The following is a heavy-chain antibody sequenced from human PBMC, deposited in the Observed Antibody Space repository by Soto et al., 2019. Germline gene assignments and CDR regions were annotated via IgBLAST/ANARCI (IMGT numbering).Heavy chain of an antibody. CDR1: GYTFTNYG. CDR2: INTYNGHT. J-gene: IGHJ3*02. D-gene: IGHD6-13*01. Sequence: QVQLVQSGTEVKKPGASVKVSCKASGYTFTNYGISWVRQAPGQGLEWLAWINTYNGHTNYAQKLQGRVTLTTDTSTSAAYMELRSLRSDDTAVYYCARDLLYSSRSTVRFDIWGEGTMVPVSS. CDR3: ARDLLYSSRSTVRFDI. V-gene: IGHV1-18*01.